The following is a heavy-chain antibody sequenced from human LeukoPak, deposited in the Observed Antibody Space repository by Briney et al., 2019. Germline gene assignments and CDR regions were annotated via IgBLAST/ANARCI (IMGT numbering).Heavy chain of an antibody. Sequence: AASVKVSCKASGYRFTSFAINWVRQAPGQGLEWMGWINTNTGNPTYAQGFTGRFVFSLDTSVSTAFLQISSLKAEDTAVYYCVRGSLYNFYFFDYWGQGTLVTVSS. CDR1: GYRFTSFA. V-gene: IGHV7-4-1*02. J-gene: IGHJ4*02. D-gene: IGHD1-1*01. CDR2: INTNTGNP. CDR3: VRGSLYNFYFFDY.